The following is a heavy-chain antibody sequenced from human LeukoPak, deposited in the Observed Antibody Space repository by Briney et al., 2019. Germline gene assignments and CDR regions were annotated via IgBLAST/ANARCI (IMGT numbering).Heavy chain of an antibody. Sequence: SGPVLVKPTETHTLTCTVSGFSLSHARLGVSWIRQPPGKALEWLAHIFSNDEKSYSTSLKSRLTISKDTSKSQVVLTMTNLDPVDTATYYCARNYYDSRLVDYWGQGTLVTVSS. V-gene: IGHV2-26*01. J-gene: IGHJ4*02. CDR1: GFSLSHARLG. CDR3: ARNYYDSRLVDY. CDR2: IFSNDEK. D-gene: IGHD3-22*01.